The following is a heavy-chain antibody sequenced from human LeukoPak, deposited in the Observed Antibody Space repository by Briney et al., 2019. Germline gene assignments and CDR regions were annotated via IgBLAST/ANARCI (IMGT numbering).Heavy chain of an antibody. D-gene: IGHD3-9*01. CDR3: ARDSTGLLTGYYRASYFDY. CDR1: GFTLSSYS. J-gene: IGHJ4*02. Sequence: GGSLRLSCAASGFTLSSYSMNWVRQAPGKGLEWVSYISTSSSSIYYADSVKGRFTISRDNAKNSLYLQMNSLRDEDTAVYYCARDSTGLLTGYYRASYFDYWGQGTLVTVSS. CDR2: ISTSSSSI. V-gene: IGHV3-48*02.